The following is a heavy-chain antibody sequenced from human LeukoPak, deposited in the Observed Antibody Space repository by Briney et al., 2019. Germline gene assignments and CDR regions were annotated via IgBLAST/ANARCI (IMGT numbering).Heavy chain of an antibody. CDR2: ISYDGSNR. J-gene: IGHJ4*02. V-gene: IGHV3-30-3*01. CDR1: GLAFSGDA. CDR3: ARSRIEGDRFTYFDY. D-gene: IGHD1-26*01. Sequence: VRSLRLSCAVSGLAFSGDAMHSVRGAPGKGVGWVAVISYDGSNRYYADSVTRRFTISRDNSKNTLYLQMNSLRAAAAAVYYCARSRIEGDRFTYFDYWGQGTLVTVSS.